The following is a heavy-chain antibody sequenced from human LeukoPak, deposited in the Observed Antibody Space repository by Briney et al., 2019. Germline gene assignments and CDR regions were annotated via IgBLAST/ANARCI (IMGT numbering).Heavy chain of an antibody. D-gene: IGHD5-18*01. CDR2: ISSTSNYI. J-gene: IGHJ4*02. Sequence: PGGSLRLSCVLSGFTFSTYTMNWVRQSPGKGLEWVSSISSTSNYIDYADSVKGRFTISRDNAKNSLYLQMNSLRGEDTAVYYCTVHTGMGYWGQGTLVTVSS. V-gene: IGHV3-21*01. CDR3: TVHTGMGY. CDR1: GFTFSTYT.